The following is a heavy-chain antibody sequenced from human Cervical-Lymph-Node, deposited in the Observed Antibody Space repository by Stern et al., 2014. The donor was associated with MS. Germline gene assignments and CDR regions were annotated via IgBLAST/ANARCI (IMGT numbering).Heavy chain of an antibody. V-gene: IGHV4-61*02. CDR1: GVSIYSGTYY. Sequence: QVQLVESGPGLVKPTQTLSLTCTVSGVSIYSGTYYLSWIRQSAGNGLEWIGRINVSGSTNSNPSLKSRLTMSIDTSKNQFSLRLSSVTAADTAVYYCARDRGVGGLFDYWGQGTLGIVSS. D-gene: IGHD3-10*01. CDR3: ARDRGVGGLFDY. CDR2: INVSGST. J-gene: IGHJ4*02.